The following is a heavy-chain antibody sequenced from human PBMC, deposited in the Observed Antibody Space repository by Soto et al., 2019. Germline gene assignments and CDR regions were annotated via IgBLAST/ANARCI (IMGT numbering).Heavy chain of an antibody. J-gene: IGHJ4*02. V-gene: IGHV4-31*11. D-gene: IGHD3-3*01. Sequence: QVQLQASGPGLVKPSQTLSLTCAVSGRSISSVGYYWSWVRQHPGKGLEWIGSISYTGNTYYNPSLENRLSISRATSENRFYLRLNSVTAADTAIYYCARPNDYWNGYGPFDYWGQGSLVTVSS. CDR1: GRSISSVGYY. CDR2: ISYTGNT. CDR3: ARPNDYWNGYGPFDY.